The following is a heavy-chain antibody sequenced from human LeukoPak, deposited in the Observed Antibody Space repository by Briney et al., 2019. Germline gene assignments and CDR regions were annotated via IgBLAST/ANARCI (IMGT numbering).Heavy chain of an antibody. CDR3: ARVGSSWDLLDY. J-gene: IGHJ4*02. V-gene: IGHV3-7*01. D-gene: IGHD6-13*01. CDR2: MHQIGSEK. CDR1: GFTFSNYW. Sequence: GGSLRLSCGASGFTFSNYWMSWARQAPGKGLEWVANMHQIGSEKRYLDSVKGRFTISRDNAKNSLYLQMDYLRAEDTAVYFCARVGSSWDLLDYWGQGTLVTVSS.